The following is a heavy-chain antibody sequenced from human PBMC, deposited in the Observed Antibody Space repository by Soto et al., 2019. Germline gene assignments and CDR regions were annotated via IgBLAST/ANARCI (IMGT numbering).Heavy chain of an antibody. D-gene: IGHD6-19*01. Sequence: EVQLLESGGGLVQPGGSLRLSCAASGFTFSSYAMSWVRQAPGKGLGCVSAISGSGGSTYYADSVKGRVTISRDNSKNTLYLQMNSLRAEDTAVYYCAKSRTSSGWYPNWRYWGQGTLVTVSS. V-gene: IGHV3-23*01. CDR1: GFTFSSYA. CDR2: ISGSGGST. J-gene: IGHJ4*02. CDR3: AKSRTSSGWYPNWRY.